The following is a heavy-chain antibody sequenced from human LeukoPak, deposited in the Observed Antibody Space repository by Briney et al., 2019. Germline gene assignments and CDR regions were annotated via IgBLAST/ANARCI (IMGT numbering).Heavy chain of an antibody. Sequence: GGSLRLSCAASGFTFSSYGMHWVRQAPGKGLEWVAFIRYDGSNKYYADSVKGRFTISRDNSKNTLYLQMNSLRAEDTAVYYCAKLPVHYDFWSGADAFDIWGQGTMVTVSS. V-gene: IGHV3-30*02. CDR3: AKLPVHYDFWSGADAFDI. D-gene: IGHD3-3*01. J-gene: IGHJ3*02. CDR1: GFTFSSYG. CDR2: IRYDGSNK.